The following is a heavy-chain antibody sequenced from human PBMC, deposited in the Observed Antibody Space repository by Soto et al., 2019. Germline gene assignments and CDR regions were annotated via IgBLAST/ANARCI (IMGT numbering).Heavy chain of an antibody. J-gene: IGHJ4*01. Sequence: GGSLTLSCAASGFTFSSYWMRWVRQAPGGGLEWVVNIKQDGSEAYYVASVRGRFTASRDNAKNSLYLQMNCVRAEDTAVYFCARVAYNHGWIYDNWGQGSLVTVSS. CDR1: GFTFSSYW. V-gene: IGHV3-7*01. D-gene: IGHD6-19*01. CDR3: ARVAYNHGWIYDN. CDR2: IKQDGSEA.